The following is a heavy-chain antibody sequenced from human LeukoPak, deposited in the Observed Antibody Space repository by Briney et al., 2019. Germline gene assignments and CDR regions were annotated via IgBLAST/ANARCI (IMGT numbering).Heavy chain of an antibody. CDR1: GGSIGTYY. Sequence: SETLSLTCTVSGGSIGTYYCSWVRQSPGTGLEWVGYIYVTVTRYNPNLQSRVTISVDRSRNQFFLKMTSVTAADTAVYYCARHIGGGIEDMDVWGRGTKVTVSS. J-gene: IGHJ6*03. D-gene: IGHD3-16*02. CDR3: ARHIGGGIEDMDV. CDR2: IYVTVT. V-gene: IGHV4-59*08.